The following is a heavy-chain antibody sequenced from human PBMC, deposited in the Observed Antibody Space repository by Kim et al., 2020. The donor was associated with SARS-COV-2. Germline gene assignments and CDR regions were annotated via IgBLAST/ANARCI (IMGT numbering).Heavy chain of an antibody. J-gene: IGHJ4*02. V-gene: IGHV4-59*01. CDR3: AAGTLSRGLLG. CDR2: IYSSGSA. D-gene: IGHD1-7*01. Sequence: SETLSLTCNVSGVSLNSYHWSWIRHLPGKGLEYLGYIYSSGSANYNPSLKSRLTLTVDTSMNQFSLRLTSVTAADTAMYFCAAGTLSRGLLGWGQGTLVAVSS. CDR1: GVSLNSYH.